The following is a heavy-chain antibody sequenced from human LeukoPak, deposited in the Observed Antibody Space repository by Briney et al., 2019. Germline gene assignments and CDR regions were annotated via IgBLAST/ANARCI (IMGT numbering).Heavy chain of an antibody. D-gene: IGHD1-26*01. V-gene: IGHV3-23*01. Sequence: GGSLRLSCAASGFTFTSYSMNWVRQAPGKGLEWVSTISGGGGSTYYADSVKGRFTISKDNSKNTLYLQVNSLRAEDTAVYYCAKGGKWDVTPFDYWGQGTLVTVSS. J-gene: IGHJ4*02. CDR3: AKGGKWDVTPFDY. CDR2: ISGGGGST. CDR1: GFTFTSYS.